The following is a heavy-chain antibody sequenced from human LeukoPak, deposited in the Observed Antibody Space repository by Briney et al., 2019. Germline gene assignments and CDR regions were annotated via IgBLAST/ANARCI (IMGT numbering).Heavy chain of an antibody. Sequence: GASVKVSCKASGYTFTSYGISWVRQAPGQGLEWMGWISAYNGNTNYAQKLQGRVTMTTDTSTSTAYMGLRSLRSDDTAVYYCAREDASHNWNYGYYYYYYGMDVWGQGTTVTVSS. CDR1: GYTFTSYG. V-gene: IGHV1-18*01. CDR3: AREDASHNWNYGYYYYYYGMDV. J-gene: IGHJ6*02. D-gene: IGHD1-7*01. CDR2: ISAYNGNT.